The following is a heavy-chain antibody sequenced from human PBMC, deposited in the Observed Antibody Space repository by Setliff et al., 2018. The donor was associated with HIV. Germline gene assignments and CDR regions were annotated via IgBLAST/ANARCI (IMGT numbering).Heavy chain of an antibody. CDR3: ASGQWLGSLGHY. J-gene: IGHJ4*02. V-gene: IGHV3-74*01. CDR2: INNDGSIT. CDR1: GVTLGTFG. Sequence: PGGSLRLSCAASGVTLGTFGIYWVRQAPGKGLEWVSRINNDGSITTYADSVEGRFTVSRDNARNTLYLQMNSLRADDTAVYFCASGQWLGSLGHYWGQGTLVTVSS. D-gene: IGHD6-19*01.